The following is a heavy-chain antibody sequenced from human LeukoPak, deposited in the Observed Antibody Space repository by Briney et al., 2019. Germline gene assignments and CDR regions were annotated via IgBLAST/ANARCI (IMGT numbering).Heavy chain of an antibody. V-gene: IGHV3-11*04. CDR2: ISSSGSTI. CDR3: ARDVEWSDRDAFDI. J-gene: IGHJ3*02. Sequence: GGSLRLSCAASGFTFSDYYISWIRQAPGKGLEWVSYISSSGSTIYYADSVKGRFTISRVNAKNSLYLQMNSLRAEDTAVYYCARDVEWSDRDAFDIWGQGTMVTVSS. D-gene: IGHD3-3*01. CDR1: GFTFSDYY.